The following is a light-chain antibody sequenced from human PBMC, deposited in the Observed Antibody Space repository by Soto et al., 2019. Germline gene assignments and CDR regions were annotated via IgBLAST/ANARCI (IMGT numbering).Light chain of an antibody. V-gene: IGLV1-40*01. Sequence: QSVLTQPPSVSGAPGQRVTISCTGSGSNIGAGYDVHWYQQLPGTAPKLLISGDTNRPSGVPDRFSASKSGTSASLAITGLQAEDEADYYCQSYDSMVSGFWVFGGGTKVTVL. CDR2: GDT. CDR3: QSYDSMVSGFWV. J-gene: IGLJ3*02. CDR1: GSNIGAGYD.